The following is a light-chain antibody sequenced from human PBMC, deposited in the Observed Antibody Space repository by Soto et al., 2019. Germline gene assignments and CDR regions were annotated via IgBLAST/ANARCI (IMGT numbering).Light chain of an antibody. CDR3: QQYDQWWT. CDR1: QSINTN. J-gene: IGKJ1*01. CDR2: GAS. Sequence: ETVMTQSPATLSVSPGERATFSCRASQSINTNLAWFQLKPGQAPRLLIYGASIRAAGIPARFSGSGSGTEFSLTISSLQSEDFGVFFCQQYDQWWTFSQGTKVEVK. V-gene: IGKV3-15*01.